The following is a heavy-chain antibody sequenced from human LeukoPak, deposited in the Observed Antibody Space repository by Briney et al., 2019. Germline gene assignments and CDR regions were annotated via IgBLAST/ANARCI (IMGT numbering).Heavy chain of an antibody. V-gene: IGHV1-18*01. CDR3: ATDLGLGEFDY. CDR1: GYTFTSYG. J-gene: IGHJ4*02. CDR2: ISGYNGNT. D-gene: IGHD3-16*01. Sequence: GASVKVSCKASGYTFTSYGISWVRQAPGQGLEWMGWISGYNGNTNYVQKLQGRVTMTTDTPTSTAYMELRSLRSEDTAVYYCATDLGLGEFDYWGQGTLVTVSS.